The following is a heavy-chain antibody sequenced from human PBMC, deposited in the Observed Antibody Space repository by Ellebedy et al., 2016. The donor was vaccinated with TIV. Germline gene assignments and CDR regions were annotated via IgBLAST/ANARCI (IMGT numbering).Heavy chain of an antibody. Sequence: GESLKISCVASGFTFSSYGMHWVRQAPGKGLEWVAVIWYDGSNQYYADSVKGRFTISRDNSKNTLYLQMNSLRDEDTAVYSCARDRVYCGGDCYFSYSYYGMDVWGQGTTVTVSS. V-gene: IGHV3-33*08. CDR2: IWYDGSNQ. J-gene: IGHJ6*02. D-gene: IGHD2-21*02. CDR1: GFTFSSYG. CDR3: ARDRVYCGGDCYFSYSYYGMDV.